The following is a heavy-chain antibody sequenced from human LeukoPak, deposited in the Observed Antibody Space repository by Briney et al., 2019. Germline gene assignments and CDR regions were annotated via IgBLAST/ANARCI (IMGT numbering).Heavy chain of an antibody. Sequence: SETLSLTCTVSGGSISDTTYRWGWVRQPPGKGLECIGSIYSSGKTYYSPSLKSRVTISVDTYKNHFYLKLSLVIAADTAVYYCSREISSSLRAWGPGTLVTVSS. CDR3: SREISSSLRA. CDR1: GGSISDTTYR. D-gene: IGHD6-13*01. J-gene: IGHJ5*02. V-gene: IGHV4-39*02. CDR2: IYSSGKT.